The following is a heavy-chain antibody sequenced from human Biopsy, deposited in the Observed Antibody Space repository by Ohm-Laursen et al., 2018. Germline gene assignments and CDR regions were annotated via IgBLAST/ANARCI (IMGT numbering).Heavy chain of an antibody. CDR1: GFAFSYYG. Sequence: SLRLSCTASGFAFSYYGLHWVRQAPGKGLQWVAVMWSDGINKNYADSVKGRYTVSRDNSNNVLYLQMSSLRDEDSAVYYCARDGDTTGHYMILNYWGQGALVTVSS. D-gene: IGHD3-9*01. V-gene: IGHV3-33*01. CDR3: ARDGDTTGHYMILNY. CDR2: MWSDGINK. J-gene: IGHJ4*02.